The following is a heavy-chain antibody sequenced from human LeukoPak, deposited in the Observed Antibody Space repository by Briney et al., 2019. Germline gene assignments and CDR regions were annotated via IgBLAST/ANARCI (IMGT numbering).Heavy chain of an antibody. J-gene: IGHJ4*02. CDR3: GRQPCSGGSCYADY. CDR2: ISYSGRT. D-gene: IGHD2-15*01. V-gene: IGHV4-39*01. Sequence: PSETLSLTCTVSGGSISSSGFYWGWIRQPPGEGLEWIGTISYSGRTYSNPSLKSRVTISVDTSENQFSLRMSSVAAADTAVYYCGRQPCSGGSCYADYWGQGTLVTVSS. CDR1: GGSISSSGFY.